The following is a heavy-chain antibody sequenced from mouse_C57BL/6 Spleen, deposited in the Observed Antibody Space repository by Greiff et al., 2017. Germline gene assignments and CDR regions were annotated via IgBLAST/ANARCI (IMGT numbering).Heavy chain of an antibody. D-gene: IGHD2-1*01. Sequence: VQLQQSGPGLVQPSQSLSITCTVSGFSLTSYGVHWVRQSPGKGLEWLGVIWRGGSTDFNAAFMSRLSITKDNSKSQVFFKMNSLQADDSAIYYWAKNRGVYYGNYDAMDYWGQGTSVTVSS. J-gene: IGHJ4*01. CDR1: GFSLTSYG. V-gene: IGHV2-5*01. CDR3: AKNRGVYYGNYDAMDY. CDR2: IWRGGST.